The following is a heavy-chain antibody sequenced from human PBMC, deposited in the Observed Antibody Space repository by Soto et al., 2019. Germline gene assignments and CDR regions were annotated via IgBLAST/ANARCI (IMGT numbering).Heavy chain of an antibody. J-gene: IGHJ4*02. CDR3: TRQHLDVPVASAIDY. CDR2: IPSKTNTYAT. Sequence: EVQLVESGGGLVQPGGSLKLSCAASGFTFSGSTIHWVRQTSGKGLEWVGRIPSKTNTYATAYAASVKGRFTISRDDSKNTAHLQMDSLKTEDTAVYYCTRQHLDVPVASAIDYWGQGTLVTVSS. D-gene: IGHD6-19*01. CDR1: GFTFSGST. V-gene: IGHV3-73*02.